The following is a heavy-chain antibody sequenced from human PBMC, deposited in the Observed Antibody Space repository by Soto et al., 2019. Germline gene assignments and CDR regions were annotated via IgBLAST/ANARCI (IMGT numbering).Heavy chain of an antibody. J-gene: IGHJ4*02. V-gene: IGHV1-18*01. CDR2: ISAYNGNT. Sequence: QVQLVQSGAEVKKPGASVKVSCKASGYTFTSYGISWVRQAPGQGLEWMGWISAYNGNTKYAQKLQGRVTMTTDTSTSTAYMELRSLRSDDTAVYYCARDHWRYCSGGSCVHYFDYWGQGTLVTVSS. D-gene: IGHD2-15*01. CDR1: GYTFTSYG. CDR3: ARDHWRYCSGGSCVHYFDY.